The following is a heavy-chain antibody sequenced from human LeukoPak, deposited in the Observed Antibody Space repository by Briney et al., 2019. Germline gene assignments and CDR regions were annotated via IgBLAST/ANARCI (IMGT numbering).Heavy chain of an antibody. CDR3: TRDRTIAARPFDY. Sequence: SETLSLTCTVYGGSFSGYYGSWIRQPPGKGLEWIGSIYHSGSTYYDPSLKSRVTISVDTSKNQFSLKLSSVTAADTAVYYCTRDRTIAARPFDYWGQGTLVTVSS. CDR2: IYHSGST. CDR1: GGSFSGYY. J-gene: IGHJ4*02. D-gene: IGHD6-6*01. V-gene: IGHV4-34*01.